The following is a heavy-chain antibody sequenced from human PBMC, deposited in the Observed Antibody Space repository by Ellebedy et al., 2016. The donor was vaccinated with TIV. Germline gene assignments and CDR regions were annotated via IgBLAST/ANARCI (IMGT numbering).Heavy chain of an antibody. V-gene: IGHV3-13*01. CDR3: ARATGDWSFDY. Sequence: PGGSLRLSCAASGFTFSSYDMHWVRQATGKGLEWVSAIGTAGDTYYPGSVKGRFTISREKAKNSLYLQMNSLRAGDTAVYYCARATGDWSFDYWGQGTLVTVSS. J-gene: IGHJ4*02. CDR1: GFTFSSYD. CDR2: IGTAGDT. D-gene: IGHD7-27*01.